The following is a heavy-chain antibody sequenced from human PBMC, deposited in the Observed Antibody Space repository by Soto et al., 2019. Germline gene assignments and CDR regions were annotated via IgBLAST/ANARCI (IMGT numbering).Heavy chain of an antibody. Sequence: PXATLSLTFIVSGVSVTSYTGSWVRQPANKGLEWIGRVFSSVSATYSPSLKSRVRISMDTPENRISLKLDSVTAADAGVYYCTRYGMTTGDNWGPGTLVTVPQ. V-gene: IGHV4-4*07. CDR3: TRYGMTTGDN. CDR1: GVSVTSYT. CDR2: VFSSVSA. D-gene: IGHD1-1*01. J-gene: IGHJ4*02.